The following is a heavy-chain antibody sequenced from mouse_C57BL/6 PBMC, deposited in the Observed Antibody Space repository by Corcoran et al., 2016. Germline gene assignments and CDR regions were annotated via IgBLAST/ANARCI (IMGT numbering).Heavy chain of an antibody. CDR1: GYTFTDYY. J-gene: IGHJ3*01. V-gene: IGHV1-26*01. Sequence: EVQLQQSGPELVKPGASVKISCKASGYTFTDYYMNWVKQSHGKSLEWIGDINPNNGGTSYNQKFKGKATLTVDKSSSTAYMELRSLTSEDSAGYYCARRYYYGRSPAWFAYWGQGTLVTVSA. CDR3: ARRYYYGRSPAWFAY. CDR2: INPNNGGT. D-gene: IGHD1-1*01.